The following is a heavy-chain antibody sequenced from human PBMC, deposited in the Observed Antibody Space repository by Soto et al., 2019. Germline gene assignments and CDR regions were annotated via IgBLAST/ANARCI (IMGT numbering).Heavy chain of an antibody. J-gene: IGHJ4*02. D-gene: IGHD3-16*02. CDR1: GFTFSSYA. Sequence: GGSLRLSCAASGFTFSSYAMHWVRQAPGKGLEWVAVISYDGSNKYYADSVKGRFTISRDNSKNTLYLQMNSLRAEDTAVYYCARGGFTFGGVIAPFDYWGQGTLVTVSS. CDR3: ARGGFTFGGVIAPFDY. CDR2: ISYDGSNK. V-gene: IGHV3-30-3*01.